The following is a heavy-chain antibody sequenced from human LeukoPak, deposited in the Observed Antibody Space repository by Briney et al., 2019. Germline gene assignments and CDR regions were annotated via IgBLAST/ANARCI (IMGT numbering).Heavy chain of an antibody. CDR1: GYSFTSYW. CDR2: IDPSESYT. D-gene: IGHD6-13*01. V-gene: IGHV5-10-1*01. J-gene: IGHJ5*02. Sequence: GESLKVSCKGSGYSFTSYWITWVRQMPGKGLEWMGRIDPSESYTNYSPYFQGHVTIPADKSISTAYLQWSSLKASDTAMYYCARHHSSNWRGFDPWGQGTLVTVSS. CDR3: ARHHSSNWRGFDP.